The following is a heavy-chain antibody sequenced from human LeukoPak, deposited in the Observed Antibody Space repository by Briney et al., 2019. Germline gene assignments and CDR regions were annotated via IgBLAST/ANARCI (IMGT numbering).Heavy chain of an antibody. D-gene: IGHD3-10*02. CDR2: ISGSGGST. CDR3: AELGITMIGGV. Sequence: PGGSLRLPCAASGFTFSSYGMSWVRQAPGKGLEWVSAISGSGGSTYYADSVKGRFTISRDNAKNSLYLQMNSLRAEDTAVYYCAELGITMIGGVWGKGTTVTISS. J-gene: IGHJ6*04. CDR1: GFTFSSYG. V-gene: IGHV3-23*01.